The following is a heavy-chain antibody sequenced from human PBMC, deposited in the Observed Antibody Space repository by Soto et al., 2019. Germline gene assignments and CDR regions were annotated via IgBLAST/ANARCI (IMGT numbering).Heavy chain of an antibody. Sequence: PSETLSLTCTVSGGSLSTYYWSWIRQPPGKGLEWTVYMSYSGSSNYNPSLKSRVTMSVDTSKNQVSLKLSSVTAADTAVYYCAKTRITSTAATFDPWGQGTLVTVS. J-gene: IGHJ5*02. CDR3: AKTRITSTAATFDP. D-gene: IGHD1-20*01. V-gene: IGHV4-59*01. CDR2: MSYSGSS. CDR1: GGSLSTYY.